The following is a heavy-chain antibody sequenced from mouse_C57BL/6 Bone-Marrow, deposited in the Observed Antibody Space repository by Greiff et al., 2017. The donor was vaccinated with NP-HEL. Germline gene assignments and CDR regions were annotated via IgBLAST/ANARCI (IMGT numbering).Heavy chain of an antibody. CDR2: IDPSDSYT. J-gene: IGHJ1*03. D-gene: IGHD2-2*01. CDR1: GYTFTSYW. CDR3: ARGGGYPSYWYFDV. Sequence: QVQLQQPGAELVMPGASVKLSCKASGYTFTSYWMHWVKQRPGPGLEWIGEIDPSDSYTNYNQKFKGKSTLTVDKSSSTAYMQLSSLTSEDSAVYYCARGGGYPSYWYFDVWGTGTTVTVSS. V-gene: IGHV1-69*01.